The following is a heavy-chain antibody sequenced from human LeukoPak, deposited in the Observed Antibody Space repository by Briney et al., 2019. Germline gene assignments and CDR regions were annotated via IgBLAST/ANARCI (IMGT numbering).Heavy chain of an antibody. CDR3: AKVPYYDSSGYYDY. J-gene: IGHJ4*02. V-gene: IGHV3-30*02. Sequence: PGRSLRLSCAASGISLSNFGMHWVRQAPGKGLEWVAFIRYDGSDKYYADSVKGRFTISRDISKNTLFLQMNSLRAEDTAVYYCAKVPYYDSSGYYDYWGQGTLVTVSS. CDR2: IRYDGSDK. D-gene: IGHD3-22*01. CDR1: GISLSNFG.